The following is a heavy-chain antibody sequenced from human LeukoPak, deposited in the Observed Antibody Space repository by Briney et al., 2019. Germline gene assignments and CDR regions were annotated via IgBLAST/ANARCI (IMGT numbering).Heavy chain of an antibody. Sequence: PSETLSLTCGVSGDSISRGYYWAWIRQPPGKGLEWIGTIYHIGSTYYNPSLESRVTISVDTSKNEFSLNLNSVTAADTAVYYCARAGWIITSGIDYWGQGALVTVSS. CDR1: GDSISRGYY. CDR2: IYHIGST. D-gene: IGHD1-20*01. V-gene: IGHV4-38-2*01. CDR3: ARAGWIITSGIDY. J-gene: IGHJ4*02.